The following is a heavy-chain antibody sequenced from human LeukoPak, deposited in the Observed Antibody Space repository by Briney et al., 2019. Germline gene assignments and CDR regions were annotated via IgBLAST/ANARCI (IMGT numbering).Heavy chain of an antibody. V-gene: IGHV4-34*01. CDR1: GGSFSGYY. CDR3: ARGRDFCSSTSCLRPLNYFDY. Sequence: SETLSPTCAVYGGSFSGYYWSWIRQPPGKGLEWIGEINHSGSTNYNPSLKSRVTISVDTSKNQFSLKLSSVTAADTAVYYCARGRDFCSSTSCLRPLNYFDYWGQGTLVTVSS. D-gene: IGHD2-2*01. CDR2: INHSGST. J-gene: IGHJ4*02.